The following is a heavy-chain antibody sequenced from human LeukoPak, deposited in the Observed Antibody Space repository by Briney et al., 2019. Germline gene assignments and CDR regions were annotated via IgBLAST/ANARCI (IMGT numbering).Heavy chain of an antibody. J-gene: IGHJ5*02. D-gene: IGHD1-14*01. CDR1: GFTLSTFD. V-gene: IGHV3-13*01. CDR2: IGPADDT. CDR3: ARAPTRWHNHFDP. Sequence: GGSLRLSCAASGFTLSTFDMHWVRQVPGKGLEYVSHIGPADDTHYSDSVRGRFTISREDSKKSLYLQMNNLRAEDTGVYYCARAPTRWHNHFDPWGQGTPVTVSS.